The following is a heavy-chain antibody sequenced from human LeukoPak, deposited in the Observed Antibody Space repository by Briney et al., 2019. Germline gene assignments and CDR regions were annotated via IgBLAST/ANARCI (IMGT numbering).Heavy chain of an antibody. D-gene: IGHD6-13*01. J-gene: IGHJ5*02. CDR2: ISYSSSNI. V-gene: IGHV3-21*01. CDR1: GFTFSSYS. CDR3: ASGGTTGIGAAGRYWFDP. Sequence: GGSLRLSCAASGFTFSSYSMHWVRQAPGKGLEWVSSISYSSSNIYYADSVKGRFTISRDNAKNSLYLQMNSLRAEDTAVYYCASGGTTGIGAAGRYWFDPWGQRTLVTVPS.